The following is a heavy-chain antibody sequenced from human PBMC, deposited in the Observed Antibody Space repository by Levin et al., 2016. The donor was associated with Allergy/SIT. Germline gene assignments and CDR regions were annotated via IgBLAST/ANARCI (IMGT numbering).Heavy chain of an antibody. V-gene: IGHV4-31*03. CDR1: GGSISSGGYY. CDR2: IYYSGST. J-gene: IGHJ4*02. D-gene: IGHD5-12*01. CDR3: AREVEWLHGFDY. Sequence: SETLSLTCTVSGGSISSGGYYWSWIRQHPGKGLEWIGYIYYSGSTYYNPSLKSRVTISVDTSKNQFSLKLSSVTAADTAVYYCAREVEWLHGFDYWGQGTLVTVSS.